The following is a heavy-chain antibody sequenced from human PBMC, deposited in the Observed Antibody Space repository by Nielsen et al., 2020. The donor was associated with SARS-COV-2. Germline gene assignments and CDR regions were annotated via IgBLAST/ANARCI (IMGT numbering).Heavy chain of an antibody. CDR2: ISWNSGSI. CDR3: ARDRYSTYYDILTGYLLQVYFDY. Sequence: GGSLRLSCAASGFTFDDYAMHWVRQAPGKGLEWVSGISWNSGSIGYADSVKGRFTTSRDNAKNSLYLQMNSLRAEDTAVYYCARDRYSTYYDILTGYLLQVYFDYWGQGTLVTVSS. D-gene: IGHD3-9*01. CDR1: GFTFDDYA. V-gene: IGHV3-9*01. J-gene: IGHJ4*02.